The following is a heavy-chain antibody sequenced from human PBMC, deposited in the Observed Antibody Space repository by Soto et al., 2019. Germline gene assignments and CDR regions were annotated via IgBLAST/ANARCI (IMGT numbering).Heavy chain of an antibody. V-gene: IGHV3-30-3*01. CDR3: GRCTSTSCHLGSDY. J-gene: IGHJ4*02. CDR2: ISYDGSSK. D-gene: IGHD2-2*01. Sequence: SGGSLRLSCAASGFTFSSYAMNWVRQAPGKGLEWVALISYDGSSKYYADSVKGRFTISRDGSKNTLFLQMDSLGAADTAVYYCGRCTSTSCHLGSDYWGQGTLVTVSS. CDR1: GFTFSSYA.